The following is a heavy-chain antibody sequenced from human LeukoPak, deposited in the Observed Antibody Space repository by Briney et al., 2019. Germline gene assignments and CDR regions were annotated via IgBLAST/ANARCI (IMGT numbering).Heavy chain of an antibody. D-gene: IGHD3-22*01. CDR1: GFTFNNYA. Sequence: SGGSLRLSCAASGFTFNNYAMSWVRQAPGKGLDWVSAISGSGGATHYADSVKGRFTISRDNSKNTLYLQMNSLRAEDTALYYCASLDYFDSSDYGDYWGQGTLVSVSS. J-gene: IGHJ4*02. CDR3: ASLDYFDSSDYGDY. V-gene: IGHV3-23*01. CDR2: ISGSGGAT.